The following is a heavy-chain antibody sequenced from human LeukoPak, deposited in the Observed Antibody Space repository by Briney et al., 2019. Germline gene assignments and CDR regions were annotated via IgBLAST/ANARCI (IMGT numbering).Heavy chain of an antibody. CDR2: IYYSGST. Sequence: SETLSLTCTVSGGSISSGDYYWSWIRQPPGKGLEWIGYIYYSGSTYYNPSLKSRVTISVDTSKNQFSLKLSSVTAADTAVYYCARDPYSDAWQLGGGWFDPWGQGTLVTVSS. D-gene: IGHD6-6*01. CDR3: ARDPYSDAWQLGGGWFDP. V-gene: IGHV4-30-4*01. CDR1: GGSISSGDYY. J-gene: IGHJ5*02.